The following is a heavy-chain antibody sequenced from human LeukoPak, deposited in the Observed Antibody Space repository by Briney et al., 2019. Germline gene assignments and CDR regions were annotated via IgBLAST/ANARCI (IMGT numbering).Heavy chain of an antibody. CDR3: AKDLGS. CDR1: GFTFSSYA. V-gene: IGHV3-30*04. Sequence: GGSLRLSCAASGFTFSSYAMHWVRQAPGKGLEWVAVISYDGSNKYYADSVKGRFTISRDNSKNTLYLQMNSLRAEDTAVYYCAKDLGSWGQGTLVTVSS. CDR2: ISYDGSNK. J-gene: IGHJ4*02.